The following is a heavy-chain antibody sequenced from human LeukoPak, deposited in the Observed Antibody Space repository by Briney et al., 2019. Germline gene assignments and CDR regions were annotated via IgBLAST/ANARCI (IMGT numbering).Heavy chain of an antibody. V-gene: IGHV4-4*07. J-gene: IGHJ4*02. Sequence: SETLSLTCTVSGGSISSYYWSWIRQPARKGLEWIGRIYTSGSTNYNPSLKSRVTMSVDTSKNQFSLKLSSVTAADTAVYYCARDGAYHYDSSGYYFDYWGQGTLVTVSS. CDR3: ARDGAYHYDSSGYYFDY. CDR1: GGSISSYY. CDR2: IYTSGST. D-gene: IGHD3-22*01.